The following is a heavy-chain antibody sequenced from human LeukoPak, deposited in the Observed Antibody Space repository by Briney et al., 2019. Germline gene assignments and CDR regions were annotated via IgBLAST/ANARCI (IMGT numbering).Heavy chain of an antibody. V-gene: IGHV4-34*01. J-gene: IGHJ4*02. CDR1: GGSFSGYY. Sequence: SETLSLTCAVYGGSFSGYYWSWIRQPPGKGLEWIGEINHSGSTNYNPSLKSRDNISVDTSKNQFSLKLSSVTAADTAVYYCARGEFTYYYDSSGPAGYWGQGTLVTVSS. D-gene: IGHD3-22*01. CDR2: INHSGST. CDR3: ARGEFTYYYDSSGPAGY.